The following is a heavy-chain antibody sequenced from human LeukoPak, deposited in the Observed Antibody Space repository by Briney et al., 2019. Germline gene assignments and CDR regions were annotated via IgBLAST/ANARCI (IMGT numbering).Heavy chain of an antibody. V-gene: IGHV4-59*01. J-gene: IGHJ6*03. CDR2: IYYRGST. CDR1: GGSISSYY. CDR3: AREGGYDFWSGYYTKNYYYYYMDA. D-gene: IGHD3-3*01. Sequence: SETLSLTCTVSGGSISSYYWSWIRQPPGKGLEWIGYIYYRGSTNYNPSLKSRVTISVDTSKNQFSLKLSSVTAADTAVYYCAREGGYDFWSGYYTKNYYYYYMDAWGKGTTVTVSS.